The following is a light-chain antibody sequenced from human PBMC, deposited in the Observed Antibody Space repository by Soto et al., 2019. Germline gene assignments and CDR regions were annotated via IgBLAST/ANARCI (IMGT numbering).Light chain of an antibody. J-gene: IGLJ3*02. CDR1: NSNIGGNS. V-gene: IGLV1-44*01. Sequence: QSVLTQAPSSSGPPGQRVTISCSGSNSNIGGNSVSWYHHLPGTAPKLLIFNNSQRPSGVPDRVSGSKSGTSASLAISGIQSEDEAEYYCASCDDRQNGHWVFGGGTKLTVL. CDR2: NNS. CDR3: ASCDDRQNGHWV.